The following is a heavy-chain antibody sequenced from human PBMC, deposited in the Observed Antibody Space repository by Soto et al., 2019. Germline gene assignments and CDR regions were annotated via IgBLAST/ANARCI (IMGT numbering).Heavy chain of an antibody. Sequence: GESLKISCQAFEYSFPIYWISWVRQKPGGGLEWMGRIDPSDSFATYSPSFQGHVTISADKSTRTVYLEWRSLKASDTAMYYCARRGRYFDWSSYYGMDVRGQGTTVTVSS. CDR1: EYSFPIYW. CDR2: IDPSDSFA. CDR3: ARRGRYFDWSSYYGMDV. D-gene: IGHD3-9*01. V-gene: IGHV5-10-1*01. J-gene: IGHJ6*02.